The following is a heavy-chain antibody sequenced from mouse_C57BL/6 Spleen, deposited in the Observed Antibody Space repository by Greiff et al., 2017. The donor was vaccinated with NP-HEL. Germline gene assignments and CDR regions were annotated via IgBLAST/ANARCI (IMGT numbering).Heavy chain of an antibody. V-gene: IGHV1-69*01. D-gene: IGHD2-1*01. CDR1: GYTFTSYW. Sequence: VQLQQPGAELVMPGASVKLSCKASGYTFTSYWMHWVKQRPGQGLEWIGEIDPSDSYTNYNQKFKGKSTLTVDKSSSTAYMQLSSLTSEDSAVYYCARYYGKDWFAYWGQGTLVTVSA. J-gene: IGHJ3*01. CDR2: IDPSDSYT. CDR3: ARYYGKDWFAY.